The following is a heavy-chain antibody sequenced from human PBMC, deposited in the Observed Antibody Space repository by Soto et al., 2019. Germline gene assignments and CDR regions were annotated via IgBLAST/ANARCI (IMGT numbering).Heavy chain of an antibody. V-gene: IGHV3-30-3*01. CDR3: ARSSSNAFDT. CDR1: GFSFSSYA. CDR2: ISYDGSNK. J-gene: IGHJ3*02. D-gene: IGHD6-6*01. Sequence: QVQLVESGGGVVQPGRSLRLSCAASGFSFSSYAMHWVRQAPGKGLEWVAVISYDGSNKYYADSVKGRFTISRDNSKNTLLLQVNSLRAEDTAVYYCARSSSNAFDTWGQETMVSVSS.